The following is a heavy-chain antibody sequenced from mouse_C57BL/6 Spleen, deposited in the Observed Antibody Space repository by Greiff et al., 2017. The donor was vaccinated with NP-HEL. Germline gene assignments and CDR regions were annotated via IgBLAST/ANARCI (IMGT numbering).Heavy chain of an antibody. Sequence: VKLMESGAELARPGASVKLSCKASGYTFTSYGISWVKQRTGQGLEWIGEIYPRSGNTYYNEKFKGKATLTADKSSSTAYMELRSLTSEDSAVYFCARCTTVPSRDYWGQGTTLTVSS. CDR2: IYPRSGNT. V-gene: IGHV1-81*01. CDR1: GYTFTSYG. CDR3: ARCTTVPSRDY. D-gene: IGHD1-1*01. J-gene: IGHJ2*01.